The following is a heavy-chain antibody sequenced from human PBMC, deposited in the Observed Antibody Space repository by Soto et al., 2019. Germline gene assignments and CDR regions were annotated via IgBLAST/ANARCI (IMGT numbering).Heavy chain of an antibody. CDR2: INAGNGNT. Sequence: ASVKVSCKASGYTFTSYAMHWVRQAPGQRLEWMGWINAGNGNTKYSQKFQGRVTITRDTSASTAYMELSSLRSEDTAVYYCASLPRRGDAFDIWGQGTMVTVPS. CDR1: GYTFTSYA. J-gene: IGHJ3*02. V-gene: IGHV1-3*01. CDR3: ASLPRRGDAFDI.